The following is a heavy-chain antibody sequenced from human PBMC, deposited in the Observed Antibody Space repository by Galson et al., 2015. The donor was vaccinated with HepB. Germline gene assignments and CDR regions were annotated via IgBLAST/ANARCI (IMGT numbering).Heavy chain of an antibody. J-gene: IGHJ6*02. CDR3: ARDWVITLYYCYGMDV. CDR2: MNPNSGGT. D-gene: IGHD3-22*01. CDR1: GYTFTSYD. Sequence: SVKVSCKASGYTFTSYDINWVRQATGQGLEWMGWMNPNSGGTNYAQKFQGRVTMTRDTSISTAYMELSRLRSDDTAVYYCARDWVITLYYCYGMDVWGQGTTVTVSS. V-gene: IGHV1-2*02.